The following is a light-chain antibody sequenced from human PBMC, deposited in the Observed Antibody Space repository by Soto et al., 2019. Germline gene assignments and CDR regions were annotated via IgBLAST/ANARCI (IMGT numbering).Light chain of an antibody. CDR3: QQYNSWPLT. Sequence: EIVMTQSPATLSVSPGERATLSCRASQSVGSSLAWYQRKPGQAPRLLIYGASTRATGIPATFSGSGSGTGFTLTISSLQSEDFAVYYCQQYNSWPLTFGGGTKVDIK. V-gene: IGKV3-15*01. J-gene: IGKJ4*01. CDR2: GAS. CDR1: QSVGSS.